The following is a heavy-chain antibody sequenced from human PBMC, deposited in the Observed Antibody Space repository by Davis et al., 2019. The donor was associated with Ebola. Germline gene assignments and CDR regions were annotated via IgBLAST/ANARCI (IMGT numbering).Heavy chain of an antibody. CDR1: GFRFDNYW. V-gene: IGHV3-7*03. D-gene: IGHD2-2*01. CDR2: MKGDGSLK. CDR3: ASDGLPAALNF. J-gene: IGHJ4*02. Sequence: GESLKISCVVSGFRFDNYWMTWVRQAPGKGLEWVANMKGDGSLKNYVDSVKGRFTISRDNAKNSLFLQMSSLRAEDTAMYYCASDGLPAALNFWGQGTLVTVSS.